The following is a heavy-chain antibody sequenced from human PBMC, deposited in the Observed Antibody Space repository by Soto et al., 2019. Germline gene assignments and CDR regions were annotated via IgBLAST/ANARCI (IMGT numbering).Heavy chain of an antibody. CDR1: GGTFSSYA. CDR3: ARYDSSGYYYHY. D-gene: IGHD3-22*01. V-gene: IGHV1-69*01. Sequence: QVQLVQSGAEVKKPGSSVKVSCKASGGTFSSYAISWVRQAPGQGLEWMGGFILIFGTANYAQKFQGRVTIAEDESTSTAYRELSSVRAEDTAVYYCARYDSSGYYYHYWGQGTLVTVSS. CDR2: FILIFGTA. J-gene: IGHJ4*02.